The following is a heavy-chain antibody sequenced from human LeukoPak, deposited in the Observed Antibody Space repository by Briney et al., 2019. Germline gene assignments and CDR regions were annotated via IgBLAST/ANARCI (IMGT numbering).Heavy chain of an antibody. CDR3: ARYDSSSWSRIMDV. J-gene: IGHJ6*02. D-gene: IGHD6-13*01. CDR1: GFTFSSYA. V-gene: IGHV3-30*04. Sequence: PGRSLRLSCAASGFTFSSYAMHWVRQAPGKGLEWVAVISYDGSNKYYADSVKGRFTISRDNSKNTLYLQMNSLRAEDTAVYYCARYDSSSWSRIMDVWGQGTTVTVSS. CDR2: ISYDGSNK.